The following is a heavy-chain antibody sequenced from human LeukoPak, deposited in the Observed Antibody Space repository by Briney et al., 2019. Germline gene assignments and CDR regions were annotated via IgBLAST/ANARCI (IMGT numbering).Heavy chain of an antibody. CDR1: GFTFSSYG. CDR2: ISYDGSNK. D-gene: IGHD4-17*01. J-gene: IGHJ4*02. V-gene: IGHV3-30*03. Sequence: PGRSLRLSCTASGFTFSSYGMHWVRQAPGKGLEWVAVISYDGSNKYYADSVKGRFTMSRDNSKNTLYLQMNSLRAEDTAVYYCARNYGPLEYWGRGTLLTVSS. CDR3: ARNYGPLEY.